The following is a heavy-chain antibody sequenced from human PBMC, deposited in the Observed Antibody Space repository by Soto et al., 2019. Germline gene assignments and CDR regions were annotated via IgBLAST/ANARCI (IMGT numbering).Heavy chain of an antibody. D-gene: IGHD3-22*01. CDR1: GGSISSYY. CDR2: IYYSGST. CDR3: ARYYYDSSGYYSAYYFDY. J-gene: IGHJ4*02. Sequence: TSETLSLTCTVSGGSISSYYWSWIRQPPGKGLEWIGYIYYSGSTNYNPSLKSRVTISVDTSKNQSSLKLSSVTAADTAVYYCARYYYDSSGYYSAYYFDYWGQGTLVTVSS. V-gene: IGHV4-59*01.